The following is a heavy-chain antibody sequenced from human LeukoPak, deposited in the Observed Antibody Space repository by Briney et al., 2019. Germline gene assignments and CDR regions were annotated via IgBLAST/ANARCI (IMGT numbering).Heavy chain of an antibody. D-gene: IGHD3-22*01. Sequence: PSETLSLTCAVYGGSFSGYYWSWIRQPPGKGLEWIGEINHSGSTNYNPSLKSRVTISVDTSKNQFSLKLSSVTAADTAVYYCAIEYYYDSSGYYSIIWGQGTLVTVSS. CDR1: GGSFSGYY. V-gene: IGHV4-34*01. CDR2: INHSGST. J-gene: IGHJ4*02. CDR3: AIEYYYDSSGYYSII.